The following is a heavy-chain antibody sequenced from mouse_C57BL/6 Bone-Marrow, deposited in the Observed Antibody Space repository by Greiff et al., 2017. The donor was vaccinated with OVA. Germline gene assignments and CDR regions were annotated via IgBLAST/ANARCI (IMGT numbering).Heavy chain of an antibody. CDR2: ISNGGGST. V-gene: IGHV5-12*01. CDR3: ARHAGFAY. Sequence: EVQLQESGGGLVQPGGSQKLSCAASGFTFSDYYMYWVRQTPEKRLEWVAYISNGGGSTYYPDTVKGRFTISRDNAKNTLYLQMSRLKSEDTAMYYCARHAGFAYWGQGTLVTVSA. CDR1: GFTFSDYY. J-gene: IGHJ3*01.